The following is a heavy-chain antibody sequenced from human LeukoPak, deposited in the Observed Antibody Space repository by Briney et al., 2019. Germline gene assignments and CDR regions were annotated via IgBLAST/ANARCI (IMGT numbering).Heavy chain of an antibody. J-gene: IGHJ3*02. V-gene: IGHV3-7*03. CDR2: IRQYGSEK. D-gene: IGHD6-25*01. CDR3: ARSGPIDI. Sequence: GGSLRLSCAASGFTCRNYWMTWVRQAPGKGLEWVANIRQYGSEKYYVDSVKGRFTISRDNAKNSLYLQMNSLRAEDTAVYYCARSGPIDIWGQGTMVTVSS. CDR1: GFTCRNYW.